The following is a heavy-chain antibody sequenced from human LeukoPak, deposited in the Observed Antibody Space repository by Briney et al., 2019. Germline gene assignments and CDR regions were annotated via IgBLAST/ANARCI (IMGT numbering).Heavy chain of an antibody. D-gene: IGHD5-12*01. J-gene: IGHJ4*02. V-gene: IGHV3-48*03. CDR3: ASLGGRRGYSGYAKGY. Sequence: PGGSLRLSCAASGFTFSSYEMNWVRQAPGKGLEWVSYISSSGSTIYYADSVKGRFTISRDNAKNSLYLQMNSLRAEDTAVYYCASLGGRRGYSGYAKGYWGQGTLVTVSS. CDR1: GFTFSSYE. CDR2: ISSSGSTI.